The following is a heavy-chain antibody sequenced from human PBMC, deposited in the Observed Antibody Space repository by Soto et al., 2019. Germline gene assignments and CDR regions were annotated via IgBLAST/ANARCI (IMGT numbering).Heavy chain of an antibody. D-gene: IGHD3-10*01. J-gene: IGHJ6*02. Sequence: QVQLQESGPGLVKPSETLSLTCTVSDDSSSSYKWSWIRQPPGRRLEWIGYIDSSGGTSYNPSLRSRVPIAVDPSTKQFSLTLSSVTAADTAVYYCVRQGFGRLHGLVDVWGQGTTVTVSS. CDR1: DDSSSSYK. CDR3: VRQGFGRLHGLVDV. V-gene: IGHV4-59*08. CDR2: IDSSGGT.